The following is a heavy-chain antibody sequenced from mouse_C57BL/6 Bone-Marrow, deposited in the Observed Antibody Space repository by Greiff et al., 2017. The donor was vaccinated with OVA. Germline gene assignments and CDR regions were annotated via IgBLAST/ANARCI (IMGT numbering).Heavy chain of an antibody. Sequence: EVKLMESGGGLVKPGGSLKLSCAASGIDFSRYWMSWVRRAPGKGLEWIGEINPDSSTINYAPSLKDKFIISRDNAKNTLYLQMSKVRSEDTALYYCASPYYGSSYGFAYWGQGTLVTVSA. D-gene: IGHD1-1*01. CDR3: ASPYYGSSYGFAY. J-gene: IGHJ3*01. CDR2: INPDSSTI. V-gene: IGHV4-1*01. CDR1: GIDFSRYW.